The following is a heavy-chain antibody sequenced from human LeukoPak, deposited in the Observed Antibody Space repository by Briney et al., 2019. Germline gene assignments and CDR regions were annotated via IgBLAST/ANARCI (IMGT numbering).Heavy chain of an antibody. D-gene: IGHD4-17*01. CDR1: GFTFSSYW. J-gene: IGHJ4*02. Sequence: PGGSLRLSCAASGFTFSSYWMHWVRQASGKGLEWVGRIRSKANNYATAYAASVKGRFTISRDDSKNTAYLQMNSLKTGDTAVYFCSSGLSVLRSNNTPVDYWGQGTLVTVSS. CDR2: IRSKANNYAT. V-gene: IGHV3-73*01. CDR3: SSGLSVLRSNNTPVDY.